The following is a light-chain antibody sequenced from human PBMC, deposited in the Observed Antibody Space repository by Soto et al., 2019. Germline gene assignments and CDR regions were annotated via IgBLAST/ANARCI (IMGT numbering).Light chain of an antibody. CDR1: SSTIGGNT. V-gene: IGLV1-44*01. CDR2: NNN. J-gene: IGLJ2*01. Sequence: QAVVPQPPSASGTPGRRVPISCSGSSSTIGGNTVSWYQHLPGTAPKLLIYNNNQRPSGVPDRFSGSKSGTSATLAISGLQSEDEADYYCAAWDDSLNGVLFGGGTKVTVL. CDR3: AAWDDSLNGVL.